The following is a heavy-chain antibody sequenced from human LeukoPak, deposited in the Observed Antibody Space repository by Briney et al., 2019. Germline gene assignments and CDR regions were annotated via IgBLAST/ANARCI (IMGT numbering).Heavy chain of an antibody. CDR1: GFTFSSYG. V-gene: IGHV3-33*01. CDR3: AREAGPFDY. Sequence: PGGSLRLSCAASGFTFSSYGMRWVRQAPGKGLEWVAVIFDDGSSEYYADSVKGRFTIPRDNSKNTLYLQMNSLRAEDTAVYYCAREAGPFDYWGQGTLVTVSS. CDR2: IFDDGSSE. D-gene: IGHD6-19*01. J-gene: IGHJ4*02.